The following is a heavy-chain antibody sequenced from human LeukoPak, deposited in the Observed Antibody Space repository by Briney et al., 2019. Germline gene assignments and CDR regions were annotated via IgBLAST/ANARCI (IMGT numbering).Heavy chain of an antibody. D-gene: IGHD3-10*01. CDR2: ISSSSSYI. V-gene: IGHV3-21*01. CDR3: ARDRRGSYFDI. Sequence: GGSLRLSCAASGFTFSSYEMNWVRQAPGKGLEWVSSISSSSSYIYYADSVKGRFTISRDNAKNSLYLQMNSLRAEDTAVYYCARDRRGSYFDIWGQGTMVTVSS. J-gene: IGHJ3*02. CDR1: GFTFSSYE.